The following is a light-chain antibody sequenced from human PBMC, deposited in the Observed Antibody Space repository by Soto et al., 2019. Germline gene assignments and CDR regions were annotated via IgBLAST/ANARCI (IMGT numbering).Light chain of an antibody. V-gene: IGLV1-40*01. Sequence: VLTQPPSVSVAPGQRVTISCTGRSSNIGAGYDVHWYQQLPGTAPKLLIYGNSNRPSGVPDRFSGPKSGTSAALAITGLQAEDEADYYCQSHDSSLSSYVFGTGTKVTVL. CDR1: SSNIGAGYD. CDR2: GNS. CDR3: QSHDSSLSSYV. J-gene: IGLJ1*01.